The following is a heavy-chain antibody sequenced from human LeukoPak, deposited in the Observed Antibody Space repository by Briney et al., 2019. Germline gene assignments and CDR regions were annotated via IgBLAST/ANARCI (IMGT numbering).Heavy chain of an antibody. V-gene: IGHV3-53*01. D-gene: IGHD3-22*01. CDR1: GFTVSSNY. CDR2: IYSGGST. J-gene: IGHJ4*02. Sequence: GGSLRLFCAASGFTVSSNYMSWVRQAPGKGLECVSVIYSGGSTYYADSVKGRFTISRDNSKNTLYLQMNSLRAEDTAVYYCARGDSSGYPVKDWGQGTLVTVSS. CDR3: ARGDSSGYPVKD.